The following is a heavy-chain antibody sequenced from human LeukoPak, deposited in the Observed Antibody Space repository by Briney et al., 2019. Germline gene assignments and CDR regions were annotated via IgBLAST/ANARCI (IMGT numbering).Heavy chain of an antibody. CDR3: ARVSMAAAATGFDY. CDR2: INHSGST. V-gene: IGHV4-34*01. Sequence: SETLSLTCAVYGGSFSGYYWSWIGQPPGKGLEWIGEINHSGSTNYNPSLRSRVTISVDTSKNQFSLKLSSVTAADTAVYYCARVSMAAAATGFDYWGQGTLVTVSS. CDR1: GGSFSGYY. J-gene: IGHJ4*02. D-gene: IGHD6-13*01.